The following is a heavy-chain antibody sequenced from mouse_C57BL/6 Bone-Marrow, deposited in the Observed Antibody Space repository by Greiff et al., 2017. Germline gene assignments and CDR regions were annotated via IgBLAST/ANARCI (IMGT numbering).Heavy chain of an antibody. Sequence: EVQLVESGGDLVKPGGSLKLSCAASGFTFSSYGMSWVRQTPDKRLEWVATISSGGSYTYYPDSVKGRFTIARDNAKNTLYLQMSRLKSEDAAMYYCAGITCFDYWGQGTTLTVSS. CDR2: ISSGGSYT. J-gene: IGHJ2*01. CDR3: AGITCFDY. D-gene: IGHD1-2*01. V-gene: IGHV5-6*01. CDR1: GFTFSSYG.